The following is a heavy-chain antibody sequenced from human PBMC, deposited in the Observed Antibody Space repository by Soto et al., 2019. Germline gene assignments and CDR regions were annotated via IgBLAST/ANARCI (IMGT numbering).Heavy chain of an antibody. D-gene: IGHD3-16*01. J-gene: IGHJ4*02. CDR2: ISSNGGST. CDR3: AGEGGGYYFDY. CDR1: GFTFSSYA. Sequence: EVQLVESGGGLVQPGGSLRLSCAASGFTFSSYAMHWVRQAPGKGLEYVSAISSNGGSTYYANSVKGRFTISRDNSKNTLYLQMGSLRAEDMAVYYCAGEGGGYYFDYWGQGTLVTVSS. V-gene: IGHV3-64*01.